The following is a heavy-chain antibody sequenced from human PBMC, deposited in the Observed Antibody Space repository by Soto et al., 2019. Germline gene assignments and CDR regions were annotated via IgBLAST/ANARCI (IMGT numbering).Heavy chain of an antibody. Sequence: QVQLVESGGGVIQPGKSLRLSCSASGFAFSTYGMHWVRQAPGKGLEWVAVIWADGSRQFYGDSVKGRFTISRDNSKNTLYLQMNSLRVDETAVYYCVGGTGYWGSSDYWGQGTLVTVSS. CDR1: GFAFSTYG. CDR2: IWADGSRQ. V-gene: IGHV3-33*08. CDR3: VGGTGYWGSSDY. J-gene: IGHJ4*02. D-gene: IGHD3-9*01.